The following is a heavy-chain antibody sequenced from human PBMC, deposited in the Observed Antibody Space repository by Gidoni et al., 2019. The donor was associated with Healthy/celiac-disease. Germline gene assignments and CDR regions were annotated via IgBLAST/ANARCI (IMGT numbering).Heavy chain of an antibody. V-gene: IGHV3-11*01. D-gene: IGHD6-6*01. CDR1: GFTISDYY. CDR3: ARDLGKYSNNWFDP. J-gene: IGHJ5*02. CDR2: ISSSGSTI. Sequence: QVQLVVSGGGLVKPGGSLRLSCAASGFTISDYYMRCLRQAPGKRLEWVSYISSSGSTIYYADSVKGRFTISRDNAKNSLYLQMNSLRAEDTAVYYCARDLGKYSNNWFDPWGQGTLVTVSS.